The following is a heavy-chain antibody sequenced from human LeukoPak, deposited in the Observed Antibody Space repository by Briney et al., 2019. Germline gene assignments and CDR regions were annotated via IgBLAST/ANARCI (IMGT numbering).Heavy chain of an antibody. CDR2: ISSSSSTI. Sequence: GGSLRLSCAAPGFTFSSYRMNWVRQAPGKGLEWVSYISSSSSTIYYADSVKGRFTISRDNAKTSLYLQMNSLRAEDTAVYYCARSSREPRGYAPWELMPPFDYWGQGTLVTVSS. D-gene: IGHD4-23*01. CDR1: GFTFSSYR. V-gene: IGHV3-48*01. CDR3: ARSSREPRGYAPWELMPPFDY. J-gene: IGHJ4*02.